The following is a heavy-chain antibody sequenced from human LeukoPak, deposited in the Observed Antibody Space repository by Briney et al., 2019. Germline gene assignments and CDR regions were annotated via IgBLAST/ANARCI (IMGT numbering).Heavy chain of an antibody. J-gene: IGHJ4*02. Sequence: SVKVSCKASGGTFSSYAISWVRQAPGQGLEWMGGIIPIFGTANYAQKFQGRVTITRDTSASTAYMELSSLRSEDTAVYYCARQGGGPYSGSPFDYWGQGTLVTVSS. D-gene: IGHD1-26*01. CDR3: ARQGGGPYSGSPFDY. CDR1: GGTFSSYA. V-gene: IGHV1-69*05. CDR2: IIPIFGTA.